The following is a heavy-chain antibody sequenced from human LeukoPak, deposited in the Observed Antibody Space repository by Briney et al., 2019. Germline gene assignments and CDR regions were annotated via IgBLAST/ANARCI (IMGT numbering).Heavy chain of an antibody. CDR3: ARVALITFGGVIGDFDY. CDR2: IYYSGST. Sequence: SETLSLTCTVSGGSISGGGYYWSWIRQHPGKGLEWIGYIYYSGSTYYNPSLKSRVTISVDTSKNQFSLKLSSVTAADTAVYYCARVALITFGGVIGDFDYWGQGTLVTVSS. J-gene: IGHJ4*02. CDR1: GGSISGGGYY. V-gene: IGHV4-31*03. D-gene: IGHD3-16*02.